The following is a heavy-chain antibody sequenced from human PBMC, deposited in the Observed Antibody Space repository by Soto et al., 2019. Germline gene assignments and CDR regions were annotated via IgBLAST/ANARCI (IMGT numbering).Heavy chain of an antibody. CDR3: TRSYGYTFGGSLDN. D-gene: IGHD5-18*01. J-gene: IGHJ4*02. CDR2: IITAFGTT. V-gene: IGHV1-69*01. CDR1: GDTFNSYV. Sequence: QVQLVQSGPEVKKPGSSVKVSCKASGDTFNSYVITWVRQAPGQGLEWLGGIITAFGTTSNAQHFQDRLTITADEAATTDHMELSSLTSDDTAMYYCTRSYGYTFGGSLDNWGQGTLVTVSS.